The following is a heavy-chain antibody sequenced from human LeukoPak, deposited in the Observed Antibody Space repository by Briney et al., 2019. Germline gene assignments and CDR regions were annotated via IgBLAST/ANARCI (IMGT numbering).Heavy chain of an antibody. Sequence: PGGSLRLSCAASGFTFSSYAMSWVRQAPGKWLEWVSAISGSGGSTYYADSVKGRFTISRDNSKNTLYLQMNSLRAEDTAVYYCAKARFGVVIFDYWGQGTLVTVSS. D-gene: IGHD3-3*01. V-gene: IGHV3-23*01. CDR2: ISGSGGST. J-gene: IGHJ4*02. CDR1: GFTFSSYA. CDR3: AKARFGVVIFDY.